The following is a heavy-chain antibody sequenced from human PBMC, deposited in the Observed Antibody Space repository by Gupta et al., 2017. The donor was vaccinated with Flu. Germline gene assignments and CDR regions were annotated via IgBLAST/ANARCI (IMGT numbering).Heavy chain of an antibody. CDR3: ARGRAYGDYKDRVDFQH. CDR1: GGSISSYY. Sequence: QVQLQESGPGLVKPSETLSLTCTVSGGSISSYYWSWIRQPPGKGLEWIGYIYYSGSTNYNPSLKSRVTISVDTSKNQFSLKLSSVTAADTAVYYCARGRAYGDYKDRVDFQHWGQGTLVTVSS. D-gene: IGHD4-17*01. V-gene: IGHV4-59*01. J-gene: IGHJ1*01. CDR2: IYYSGST.